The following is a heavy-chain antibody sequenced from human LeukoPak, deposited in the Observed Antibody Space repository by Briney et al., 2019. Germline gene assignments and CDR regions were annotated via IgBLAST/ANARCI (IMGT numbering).Heavy chain of an antibody. D-gene: IGHD4-17*01. CDR3: ARDSGYGAVYFDY. CDR2: IYYSGST. CDR1: NGTIMLVS. V-gene: IGHV4-59*01. J-gene: IGHJ4*02. Sequence: SETLVHTLTLFNGTIMLVSSCLIWQPPGKGLEWIGSIYYSGSTNYNPSLKSRVTVSVDTSKNQFSLKPRSVTAADTTVYYCARDSGYGAVYFDYGGQGTLVTVSS.